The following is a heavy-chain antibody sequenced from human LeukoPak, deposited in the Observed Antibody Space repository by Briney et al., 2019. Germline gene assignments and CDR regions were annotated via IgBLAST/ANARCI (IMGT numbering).Heavy chain of an antibody. V-gene: IGHV7-4-1*02. J-gene: IGHJ6*03. CDR2: INTNTGNP. D-gene: IGHD6-19*01. CDR3: ARDPLAVAGTHYYYYYMDV. CDR1: GYTFTSYA. Sequence: WASVKVSCKASGYTFTSYAMNWVRQAPGQGLEWMGWINTNTGNPTYAQGFTGRFVFSLDTSVSTAYLQISSLKAEDTAVYYCARDPLAVAGTHYYYYYMDVWGKGTTVTVSS.